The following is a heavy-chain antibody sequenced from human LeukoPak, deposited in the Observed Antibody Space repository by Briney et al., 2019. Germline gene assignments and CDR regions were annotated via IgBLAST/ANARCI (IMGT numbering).Heavy chain of an antibody. CDR2: ISASGTLT. V-gene: IGHV3-48*03. J-gene: IGHJ6*04. Sequence: GGSLRLSCAASGFSFSSYEMNWVRQAPGKGLEWISYISASGTLTHYADSVEGRFTISRDNAKNSVYLQMNSLRGEDTGVYYCARDGTPIHSSGWVYMDVWGKGATVTISS. D-gene: IGHD6-25*01. CDR1: GFSFSSYE. CDR3: ARDGTPIHSSGWVYMDV.